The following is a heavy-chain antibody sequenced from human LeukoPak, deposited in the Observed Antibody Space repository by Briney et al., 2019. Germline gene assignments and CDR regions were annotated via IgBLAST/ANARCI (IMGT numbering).Heavy chain of an antibody. CDR3: TRLTMVRGLILYFDY. Sequence: GGSLRLSRAASGFTFSDSAMHWVRQASGKGLEWVGRIRSKANTYATAYAASVKGRFTISRDDSKNTAYLQMTSLKTEDTAVYYCTRLTMVRGLILYFDYWSQGTLVTVSS. CDR2: IRSKANTYAT. CDR1: GFTFSDSA. V-gene: IGHV3-73*01. D-gene: IGHD3-10*01. J-gene: IGHJ4*02.